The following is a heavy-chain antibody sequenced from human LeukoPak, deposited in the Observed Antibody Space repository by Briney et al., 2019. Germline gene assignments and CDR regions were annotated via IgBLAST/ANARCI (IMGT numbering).Heavy chain of an antibody. CDR1: GFTFSSYW. D-gene: IGHD2-2*01. J-gene: IGHJ4*02. V-gene: IGHV3-74*01. Sequence: GSLRLSCAASGFTFSSYWMHWVRQAPGKGLVWVSRINSDGSSTSYADSVKGRFTISRDNAKNTLYLQMNSLRAEDTAVYYCAKDRGIVVVPTLFDYWGQGTLVTVSS. CDR3: AKDRGIVVVPTLFDY. CDR2: INSDGSST.